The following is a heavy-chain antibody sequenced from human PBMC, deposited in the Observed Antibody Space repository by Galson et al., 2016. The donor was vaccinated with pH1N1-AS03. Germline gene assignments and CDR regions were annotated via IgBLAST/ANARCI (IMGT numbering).Heavy chain of an antibody. CDR2: TYLRSTWYH. CDR1: GDSVLSDSAA. CDR3: VRDIYGDPLGE. Sequence: CAISGDSVLSDSAAWNWVRQSPSRGLEWLGRTYLRSTWYHDYAESMKSRIIINADTSKNQFFLQLNSVTPEDTAVYYCVRDIYGDPLGEWGQGTLVTVSS. J-gene: IGHJ4*02. V-gene: IGHV6-1*01. D-gene: IGHD4-17*01.